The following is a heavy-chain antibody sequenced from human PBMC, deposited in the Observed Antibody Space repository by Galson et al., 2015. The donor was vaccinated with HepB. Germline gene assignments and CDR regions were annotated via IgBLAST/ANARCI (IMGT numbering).Heavy chain of an antibody. Sequence: SLRLSCAASGFTFSSYAMHWVRQAPGKGLEWVAVISYDGSNKYYADSVKGRFTISRDNSKNTLYLQMNSLRAEDTAVYYCARGIYDYVWGRVDSEDLDYWGQGTLVTVSS. J-gene: IGHJ4*02. CDR1: GFTFSSYA. V-gene: IGHV3-30*04. D-gene: IGHD3-16*01. CDR2: ISYDGSNK. CDR3: ARGIYDYVWGRVDSEDLDY.